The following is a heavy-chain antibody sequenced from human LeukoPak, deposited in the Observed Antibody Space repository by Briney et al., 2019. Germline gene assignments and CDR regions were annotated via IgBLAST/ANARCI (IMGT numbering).Heavy chain of an antibody. Sequence: SETLSLTCTVSGGSISSYYWSWIRQPPGKGLEWIGYIYYSGSTNYNPSLKSRVTISVDTSKNQFSLKLSSVTAADTAVYYCARARGWYYFDYWGQGTPVTVSS. D-gene: IGHD6-19*01. CDR2: IYYSGST. CDR3: ARARGWYYFDY. V-gene: IGHV4-59*01. J-gene: IGHJ4*02. CDR1: GGSISSYY.